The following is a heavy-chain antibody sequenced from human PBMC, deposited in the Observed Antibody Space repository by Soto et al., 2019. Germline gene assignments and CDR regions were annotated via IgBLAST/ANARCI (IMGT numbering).Heavy chain of an antibody. Sequence: SETLSLTCTVSGDSIIGYYWSWIRQSPGKGLEWIGCIYSSGSTNYNPSLKSRVTLSVDTSKNQFSLKLPSMTAADTAMYYCARSLASAGYTYCNFDSWGQGTLVTVSS. J-gene: IGHJ4*02. V-gene: IGHV4-59*01. CDR3: ARSLASAGYTYCNFDS. CDR1: GDSIIGYY. D-gene: IGHD5-18*01. CDR2: IYSSGST.